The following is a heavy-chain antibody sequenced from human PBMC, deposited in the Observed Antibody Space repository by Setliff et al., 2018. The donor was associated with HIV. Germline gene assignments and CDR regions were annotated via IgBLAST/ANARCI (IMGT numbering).Heavy chain of an antibody. CDR1: GGSVSSRGYY. V-gene: IGHV4-39*02. J-gene: IGHJ3*02. D-gene: IGHD2-8*01. Sequence: PSETLSLTCTVSGGSVSSRGYYWGWIRQPPGKGPEWIANILYGGNTYYNPSLKSRVTISVDTSKNHFSLKLNSVTAADTAVYFCARPTTGVGGGAAFDIWGQGTMGT. CDR3: ARPTTGVGGGAAFDI. CDR2: ILYGGNT.